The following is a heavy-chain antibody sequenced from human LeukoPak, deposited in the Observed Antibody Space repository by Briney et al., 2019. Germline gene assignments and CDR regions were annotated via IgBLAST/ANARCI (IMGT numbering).Heavy chain of an antibody. V-gene: IGHV3-23*01. CDR3: AKSLVRGVIGNWFDP. D-gene: IGHD3-10*01. Sequence: GGSLRLSCAASGFTFSSYAMSWVRQAPGKGLEWVSAISGSGGSTYYADSVKGRFTISRDNSKNTLYLQTNRLRAEDTAVYYCAKSLVRGVIGNWFDPWGQGTLVTVTS. CDR2: ISGSGGST. J-gene: IGHJ5*02. CDR1: GFTFSSYA.